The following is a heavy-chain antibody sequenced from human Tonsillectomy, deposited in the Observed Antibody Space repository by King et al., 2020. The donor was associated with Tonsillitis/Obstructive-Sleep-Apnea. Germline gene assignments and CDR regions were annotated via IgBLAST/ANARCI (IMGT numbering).Heavy chain of an antibody. Sequence: VQLVQSGAEVKKPGASVKVSCKASGYTFTSYAMHWVRQAPGQRLEWMGWINAGNGNTKYSQKFQGRVTITRDTSASTAYMELSSLRSDDTAVYYCARDPSGWNFFDYWGQGTLVTVSS. CDR1: GYTFTSYA. CDR2: INAGNGNT. J-gene: IGHJ4*02. V-gene: IGHV1-3*01. CDR3: ARDPSGWNFFDY. D-gene: IGHD1-7*01.